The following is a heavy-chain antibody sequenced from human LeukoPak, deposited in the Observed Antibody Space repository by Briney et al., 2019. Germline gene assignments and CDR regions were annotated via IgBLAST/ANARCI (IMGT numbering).Heavy chain of an antibody. V-gene: IGHV1-2*02. Sequence: GASVKVSCKASGYTFTGYYMHWVRQAPGQGLEWMGWINPNSGGTNYAQKFRGRVTMTRDTSISTAYMELSSLRSDDAAVYYCARTGIDIVVVPAAVNWFDPWGQGTLVTVSS. D-gene: IGHD2-2*01. CDR1: GYTFTGYY. CDR3: ARTGIDIVVVPAAVNWFDP. CDR2: INPNSGGT. J-gene: IGHJ5*02.